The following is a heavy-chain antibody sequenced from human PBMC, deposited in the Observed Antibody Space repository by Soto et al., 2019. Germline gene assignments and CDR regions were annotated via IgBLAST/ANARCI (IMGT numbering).Heavy chain of an antibody. J-gene: IGHJ4*02. Sequence: TCSYSNDSILSCHRSWIRQSAGKGLEWIGRTYITWDTNYSPSLKSRLTMSLDTSKNQLSLKLSSVTAADTAVYYCSRVGGEPQWLVAFDYWGQGTLVTVSS. D-gene: IGHD6-19*01. CDR3: SRVGGEPQWLVAFDY. V-gene: IGHV4-4*07. CDR1: NDSILSCH. CDR2: TYITWDT.